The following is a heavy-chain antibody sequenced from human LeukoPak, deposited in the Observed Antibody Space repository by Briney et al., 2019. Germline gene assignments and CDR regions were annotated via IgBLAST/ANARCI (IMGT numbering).Heavy chain of an antibody. CDR1: GFTFSSYG. J-gene: IGHJ6*03. V-gene: IGHV3-33*06. Sequence: GRSLRLSCAASGFTFSSYGMHWVRQAPGKGLEWVAVIWYDGSNKYYADSVKGRFTISRDNSKNTLYLQMSSLRAEDTAVYYCAKDRGYSYGYYYYYYMDVWGKGTTVTVSS. CDR2: IWYDGSNK. CDR3: AKDRGYSYGYYYYYYMDV. D-gene: IGHD5-18*01.